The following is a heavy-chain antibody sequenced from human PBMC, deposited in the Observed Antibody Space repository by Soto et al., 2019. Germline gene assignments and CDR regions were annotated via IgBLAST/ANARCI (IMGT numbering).Heavy chain of an antibody. D-gene: IGHD2-15*01. J-gene: IGHJ5*02. V-gene: IGHV4-59*01. CDR1: GGSISSYY. CDR2: IYYSGST. Sequence: SETLSLTCTVSGGSISSYYWSWIRQPPGKGLEWIGYIYYSGSTNYNPSLKSRVTISVDTSKNQFSLKLSSVTAADTAVYYCARETEGPSSGGSYYNWFDPWGQGTLVTVSS. CDR3: ARETEGPSSGGSYYNWFDP.